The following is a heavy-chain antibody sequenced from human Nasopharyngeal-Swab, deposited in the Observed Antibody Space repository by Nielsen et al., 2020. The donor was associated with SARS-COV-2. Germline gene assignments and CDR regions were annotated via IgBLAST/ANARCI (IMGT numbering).Heavy chain of an antibody. V-gene: IGHV3-33*01. D-gene: IGHD3-9*01. J-gene: IGHJ6*03. CDR3: ARFGLYDTLTGYYSYYYMDV. Sequence: VRQAPGKGLEWVAVIWYDGGNKFYADSVKGRFAISRDNSENTLYLQMNSLRAEDTAVYYCARFGLYDTLTGYYSYYYMDVWGKGTTVTVSS. CDR2: IWYDGGNK.